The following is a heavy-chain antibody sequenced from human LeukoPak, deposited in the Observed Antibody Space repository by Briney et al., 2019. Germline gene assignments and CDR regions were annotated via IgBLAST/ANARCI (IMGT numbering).Heavy chain of an antibody. J-gene: IGHJ4*02. D-gene: IGHD6-19*01. V-gene: IGHV3-23*01. CDR2: VVGTGGT. CDR3: ARGAIAVAGNEDY. Sequence: GGSLRLSCAVSGFTLTNHAVSWVRQAPGKGLEWVSLVVGTGGTYYADSVRGRFILSRDNSKNTVYLQMNSLRAEDTAVYYCARGAIAVAGNEDYWGQGTLVTVSS. CDR1: GFTLTNHA.